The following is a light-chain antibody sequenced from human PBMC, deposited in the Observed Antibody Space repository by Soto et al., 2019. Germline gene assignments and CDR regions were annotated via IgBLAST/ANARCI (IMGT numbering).Light chain of an antibody. J-gene: IGKJ3*01. Sequence: ENVLTQSPGTLSLSPGERATLSCRASQSVTINYLAWYQQKPGQAPRLLIYGVSTMATGVPDRFSGSGSGTDFTLTISRLEPEDFAVYYCQQYGSSPFTFGPGTKVDIK. CDR3: QQYGSSPFT. V-gene: IGKV3-20*01. CDR2: GVS. CDR1: QSVTINY.